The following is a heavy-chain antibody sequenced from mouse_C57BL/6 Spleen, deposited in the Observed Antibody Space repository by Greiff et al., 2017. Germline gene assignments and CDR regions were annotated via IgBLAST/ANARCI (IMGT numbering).Heavy chain of an antibody. CDR1: GYTFTSYW. CDR3: ARGIYYDYDWYFDV. CDR2: IDPSDSYT. V-gene: IGHV1-59*01. J-gene: IGHJ1*03. D-gene: IGHD2-4*01. Sequence: QVQLQQPGAELVRPGTSVKLSCKASGYTFTSYWMHWVKQRPGQGLEWIGVIDPSDSYTNYNQKFKGKATLTVDTSSSTAYMQLSSLTSEDSAVYYCARGIYYDYDWYFDVGGTGTTVTVSS.